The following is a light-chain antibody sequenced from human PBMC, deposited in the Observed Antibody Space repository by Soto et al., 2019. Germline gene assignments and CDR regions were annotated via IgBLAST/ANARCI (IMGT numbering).Light chain of an antibody. V-gene: IGKV1-27*01. CDR3: QNYNGAPWT. CDR1: QAISTY. J-gene: IGKJ1*01. Sequence: DIQLTQSPSYLSASVGDRVTITCRASQAISTYLVWYQQQPGTVPKLLIFAAPTFESGVPSRFSGSGSGTDFTLTISSLQPEDVATYYFQNYNGAPWTFGQGTKVEIK. CDR2: AAP.